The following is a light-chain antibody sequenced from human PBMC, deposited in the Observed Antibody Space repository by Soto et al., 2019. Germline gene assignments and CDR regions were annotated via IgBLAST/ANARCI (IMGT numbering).Light chain of an antibody. CDR2: DVN. CDR1: SSDVGGYHY. J-gene: IGLJ2*01. Sequence: QSALTQPRSVSGSPGQSVTLSCTGTSSDVGGYHYVSWYQHHRGKAPKIIIYDVNKRPSGVPDRFSGSKSGNTASLTIPGLQTEDEADYYCCSYAGSYTLVFGGGTKVTVL. CDR3: CSYAGSYTLV. V-gene: IGLV2-11*01.